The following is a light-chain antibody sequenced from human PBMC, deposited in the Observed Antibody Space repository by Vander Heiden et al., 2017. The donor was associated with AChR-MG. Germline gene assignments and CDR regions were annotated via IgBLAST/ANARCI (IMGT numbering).Light chain of an antibody. Sequence: DIQMTQSPSPLSASVGDRVTITCRPSQGTSNYLAWYQQKPGKVPGLLIHAASTLPSGVPSRFSGSGFGTDFTLTISSLQPEDVATYYCQKYNSAPLTFGPGTKVDIK. CDR1: QGTSNY. J-gene: IGKJ3*01. V-gene: IGKV1-27*01. CDR2: AAS. CDR3: QKYNSAPLT.